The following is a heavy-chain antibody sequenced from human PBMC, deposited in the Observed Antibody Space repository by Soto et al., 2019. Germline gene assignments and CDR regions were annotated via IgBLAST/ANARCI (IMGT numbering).Heavy chain of an antibody. V-gene: IGHV3-73*01. CDR1: GFTFSGSA. J-gene: IGHJ4*02. Sequence: GGSLRLSCAASGFTFSGSAMHWVRQASGKGLEWVGRIRSKANSYATAYAASVKGRFTISRDDSKNTAYLQMNSLKTEDTAVYYCTTKTRIAAGDYWGQGTLVTVSS. CDR3: TTKTRIAAGDY. D-gene: IGHD6-13*01. CDR2: IRSKANSYAT.